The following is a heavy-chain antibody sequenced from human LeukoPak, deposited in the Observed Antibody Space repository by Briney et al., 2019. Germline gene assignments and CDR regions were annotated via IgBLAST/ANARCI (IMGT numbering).Heavy chain of an antibody. CDR1: GFTFSTYE. D-gene: IGHD3-22*01. J-gene: IGHJ4*02. Sequence: GGSLRLSCAASGFTFSTYEMNWVRQAPGKGLEWVAVISYDGSNKYYADSVKGRFTISRDNSKNTLYLQMNSLRAEDTAVYYCARVSDSSGYSSQFDYWGQGTLVTVSS. CDR2: ISYDGSNK. V-gene: IGHV3-30*01. CDR3: ARVSDSSGYSSQFDY.